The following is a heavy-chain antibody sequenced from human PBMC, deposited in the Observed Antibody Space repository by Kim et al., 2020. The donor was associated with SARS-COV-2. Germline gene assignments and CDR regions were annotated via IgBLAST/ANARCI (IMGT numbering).Heavy chain of an antibody. CDR1: GGAVSSDTDY. J-gene: IGHJ4*02. V-gene: IGHV4-61*01. D-gene: IGHD1-7*01. CDR3: AREFRT. CDR2: IYISGTT. Sequence: SETLSLTCTVSGGAVSSDTDYWSWIRQPPGKGLEWVVRIYISGTTNYNPSLKSRVTISLDTSKNQFSLKLTSVTAADTAVYYCAREFRTWGQGTLVTISS.